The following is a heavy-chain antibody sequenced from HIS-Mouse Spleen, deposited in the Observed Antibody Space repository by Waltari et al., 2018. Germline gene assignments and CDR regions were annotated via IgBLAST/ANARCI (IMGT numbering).Heavy chain of an antibody. CDR2: INPSGGST. Sequence: QVQLVQSGAEVKKPGASVKVSCKASGYTFTSYYMHWVRQAPGQGLEWMGIINPSGGSTSYAQKFQGRVTMTRDTSTSTVYMELSSLRSEDTAVYYCARDPNNWGHYYGMDVWGQGTTVTVSS. J-gene: IGHJ6*02. CDR3: ARDPNNWGHYYGMDV. CDR1: GYTFTSYY. D-gene: IGHD7-27*01. V-gene: IGHV1-46*01.